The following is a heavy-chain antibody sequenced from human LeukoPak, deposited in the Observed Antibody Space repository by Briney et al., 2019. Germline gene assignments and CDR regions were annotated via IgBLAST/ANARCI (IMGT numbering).Heavy chain of an antibody. J-gene: IGHJ4*02. D-gene: IGHD3-10*01. Sequence: GGSLRLSCAASGFTSSSYAMSWVRQAPGKGLEWVSAISGSGGSTYYGDSVKGRFTISRDNSKNTLYLQMNSLRAEDTAVYYCAKERGPMVRGAAENWGQGTLVTVSS. CDR1: GFTSSSYA. CDR2: ISGSGGST. V-gene: IGHV3-23*01. CDR3: AKERGPMVRGAAEN.